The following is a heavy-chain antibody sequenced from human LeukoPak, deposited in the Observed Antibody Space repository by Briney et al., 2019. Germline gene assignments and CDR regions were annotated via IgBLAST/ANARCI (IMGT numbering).Heavy chain of an antibody. V-gene: IGHV4-30-4*07. D-gene: IGHD3-10*01. CDR2: IYYSGST. CDR1: GGSISSGGYS. Sequence: SQTESLTCAVSGGSISSGGYSWGWIRQPPGKGLEWIGYIYYSGSTSYNPSLKSRVTISVDTSKNQFSLKLSSVTGADTAVYYCARHMVRGVIPYYMDVWGKGTTVTVSS. J-gene: IGHJ6*03. CDR3: ARHMVRGVIPYYMDV.